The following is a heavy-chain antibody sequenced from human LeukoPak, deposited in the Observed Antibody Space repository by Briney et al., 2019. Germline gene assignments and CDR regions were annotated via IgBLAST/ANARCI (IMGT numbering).Heavy chain of an antibody. V-gene: IGHV3-7*01. D-gene: IGHD5-24*01. Sequence: GGSLRLSCVGSGFTFRSQWVNWVRQSPGKGLEWVANIKPDGIDKYYVDSARGRFTVSRDNAKNSAFLQMTSLRAEDTAIYYCATISAQTFDIWGQGTLVSVSS. CDR2: IKPDGIDK. CDR1: GFTFRSQW. CDR3: ATISAQTFDI. J-gene: IGHJ3*02.